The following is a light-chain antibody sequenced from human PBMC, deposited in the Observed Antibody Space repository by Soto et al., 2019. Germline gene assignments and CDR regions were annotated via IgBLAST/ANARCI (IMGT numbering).Light chain of an antibody. Sequence: QLVLTQPPSASASLGASVKLTCTLSSGHSSYAIAWHQQQPEKGPRYLMNLNSDGSHNKGDGIPDRFSGSSSGAERYLTISSLQSEDEADYYCQTWGTGIEVFGGGTKLTVL. CDR2: LNSDGSH. CDR3: QTWGTGIEV. V-gene: IGLV4-69*01. CDR1: SGHSSYA. J-gene: IGLJ3*02.